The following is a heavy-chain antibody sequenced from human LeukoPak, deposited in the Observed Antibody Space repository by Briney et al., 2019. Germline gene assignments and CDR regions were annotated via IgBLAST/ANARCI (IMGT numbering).Heavy chain of an antibody. CDR2: IKQDGSEK. Sequence: GGSLRLSCAASGFTFSNYWMTWVRQAPGKGLEWVANIKQDGSEKYYVDSVKGRFTISRDNSRKSLYLQMNSLRAEDTAMYYCARDEGEMPTVTRGDYWGQGTLVTVSS. V-gene: IGHV3-7*05. D-gene: IGHD4-17*01. CDR3: ARDEGEMPTVTRGDY. CDR1: GFTFSNYW. J-gene: IGHJ4*02.